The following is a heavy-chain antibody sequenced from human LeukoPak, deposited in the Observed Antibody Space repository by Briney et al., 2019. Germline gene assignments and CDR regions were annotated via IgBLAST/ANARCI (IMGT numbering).Heavy chain of an antibody. J-gene: IGHJ4*02. CDR1: GFTVSSNY. D-gene: IGHD6-13*01. Sequence: GGSLRLSCAAPGFTVSSNYMSWVRQAPGKGLEWVSVIYSGGSTYYADSVKGRFTISRDNSKNTLYLQMNSLRAEDTAVYYCARDRGIAAAGSFDYWGQGTLVTVPS. CDR3: ARDRGIAAAGSFDY. CDR2: IYSGGST. V-gene: IGHV3-66*01.